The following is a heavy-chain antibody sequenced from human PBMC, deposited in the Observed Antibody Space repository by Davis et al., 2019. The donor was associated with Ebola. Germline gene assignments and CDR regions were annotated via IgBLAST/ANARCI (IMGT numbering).Heavy chain of an antibody. V-gene: IGHV3-11*01. Sequence: GESLKISCAASGFTFSDYYMNWVRQAPGKGLEWVSYISSSGSTIYYADSVKGRFTISRDNAKNSLYLQMNSLRAEDTAVYYCARIMTTVTTGWFDPWGQGTLVTVSS. D-gene: IGHD4-17*01. J-gene: IGHJ5*02. CDR3: ARIMTTVTTGWFDP. CDR2: ISSSGSTI. CDR1: GFTFSDYY.